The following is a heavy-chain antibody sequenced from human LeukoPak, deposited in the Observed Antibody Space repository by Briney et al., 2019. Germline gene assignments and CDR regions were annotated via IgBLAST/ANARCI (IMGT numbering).Heavy chain of an antibody. CDR1: GGTFSSYA. V-gene: IGHV1-69*06. CDR2: IIPIFGTA. Sequence: ASVKVSCKASGGTFSSYAISWVRQAPGQGLEWMGGIIPIFGTASYAQKFQGRVTITADKSTSTVYMELSNLRSEDTAVYYCARVVDKATSSGWYFSSYYYYMDVWGKGTTVTISS. CDR3: ARVVDKATSSGWYFSSYYYYMDV. D-gene: IGHD6-19*01. J-gene: IGHJ6*03.